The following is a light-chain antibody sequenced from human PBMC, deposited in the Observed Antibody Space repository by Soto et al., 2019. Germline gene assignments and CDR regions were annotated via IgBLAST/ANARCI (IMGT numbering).Light chain of an antibody. CDR3: QQSYSTPPYT. CDR1: QSISSY. Sequence: DIQMTQSPSSLSASVGDRVTITCRASQSISSYLNWYQQKPGKAPKLLIYAASSLQSGVPSRFSGSGSGTDFTLAISSLQPEDFATYYCQQSYSTPPYTCGQGTKVEIK. CDR2: AAS. J-gene: IGKJ1*01. V-gene: IGKV1-39*01.